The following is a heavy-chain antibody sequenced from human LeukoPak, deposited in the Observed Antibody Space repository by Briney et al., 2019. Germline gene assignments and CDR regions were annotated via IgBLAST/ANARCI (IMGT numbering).Heavy chain of an antibody. V-gene: IGHV6-1*01. CDR2: TYYRSKWYN. D-gene: IGHD5-12*01. CDR3: ARGFSGSYSGYGIDLDY. Sequence: SQTLSLTCAISGDSVSSNSAAWNWIRQSPSRGLEWLGRTYYRSKWYNDYAVSVKSRITITPDTSKNQFSLQLNSVTPEDTAVYYCARGFSGSYSGYGIDLDYWGQGTLVTVSS. CDR1: GDSVSSNSAA. J-gene: IGHJ4*02.